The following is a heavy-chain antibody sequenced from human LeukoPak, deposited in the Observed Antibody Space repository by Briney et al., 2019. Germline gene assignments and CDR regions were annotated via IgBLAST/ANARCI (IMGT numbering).Heavy chain of an antibody. D-gene: IGHD3-10*01. J-gene: IGHJ4*02. CDR1: GVTFSSYA. V-gene: IGHV3-23*01. CDR2: ISGSGGST. CDR3: AKTFPYGTTWFGFCDY. Sequence: GGSLRLSCAASGVTFSSYAMSWVRQAPGRGLDWLAAISGSGGSTYYADSVKGRFTISRDNSKNMLYLQMNSLRVDDTAVYYCAKTFPYGTTWFGFCDYWGQGALVTVSS.